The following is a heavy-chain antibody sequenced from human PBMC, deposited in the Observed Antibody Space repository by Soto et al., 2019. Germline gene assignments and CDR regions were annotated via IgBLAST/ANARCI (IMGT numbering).Heavy chain of an antibody. Sequence: SETLSLTCTVSGGSISSYYWSWIRQPPGKGLEWIGYIYYSGSTNYNPSLKSRVTISVDTSKNQFSLKLSSVTAADTAVYYCARHVVLRYSDWPAWVDVWGKGTTVTVSS. D-gene: IGHD3-9*01. J-gene: IGHJ6*04. CDR3: ARHVVLRYSDWPAWVDV. CDR2: IYYSGST. V-gene: IGHV4-59*08. CDR1: GGSISSYY.